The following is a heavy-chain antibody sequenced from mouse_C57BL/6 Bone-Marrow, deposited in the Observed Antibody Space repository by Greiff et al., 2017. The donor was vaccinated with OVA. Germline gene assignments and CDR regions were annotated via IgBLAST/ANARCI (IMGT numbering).Heavy chain of an antibody. D-gene: IGHD1-1*01. Sequence: QVQLQQPGAELVMPGASVKLSCKASGYTFTSYWMHWVKQRPGQGLEWIGEIDPSDSYTNYNQKLKGKSTLTVDKSSSTAYMQLSSLTSEDSAVYYCARGIMYYGYYYAMDYWGQGTSVTVSS. V-gene: IGHV1-69*01. J-gene: IGHJ4*01. CDR1: GYTFTSYW. CDR3: ARGIMYYGYYYAMDY. CDR2: IDPSDSYT.